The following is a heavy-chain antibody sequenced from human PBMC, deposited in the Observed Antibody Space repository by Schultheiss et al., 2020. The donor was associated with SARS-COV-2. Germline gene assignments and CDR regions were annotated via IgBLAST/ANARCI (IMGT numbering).Heavy chain of an antibody. CDR1: GFTFSSYA. CDR2: IYSGGST. CDR3: ARGEGRELLGDY. D-gene: IGHD1-26*01. V-gene: IGHV3-66*01. Sequence: GESLKISCAASGFTFSSYAMHWVRQAPGKGLEWVSVIYSGGSTYYADSVKGRFTISRDNSKNTLYLQMNSLRAEDTAVYYCARGEGRELLGDYWGQGTLVTVSS. J-gene: IGHJ4*02.